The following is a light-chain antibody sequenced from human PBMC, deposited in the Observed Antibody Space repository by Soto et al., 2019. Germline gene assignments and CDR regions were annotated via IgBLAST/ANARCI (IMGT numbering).Light chain of an antibody. CDR2: AAS. CDR3: LQRSNWPWT. Sequence: EIVLTQSPATLSLSPVERATLSGVASQSVGSFLAWYQQKPGQAPRLLIYAASNRATGIPARFSGSGSGTDFTLTISSLEPEDFAVYYCLQRSNWPWTFGQGTRLEIK. V-gene: IGKV3-11*01. CDR1: QSVGSF. J-gene: IGKJ5*01.